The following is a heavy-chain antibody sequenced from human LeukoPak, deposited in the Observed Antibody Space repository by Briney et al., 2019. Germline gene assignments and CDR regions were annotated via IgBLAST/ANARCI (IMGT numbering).Heavy chain of an antibody. D-gene: IGHD5-12*01. Sequence: SETLSLTCIVSGGSIRSDDSYWTWIRQSPGKGLEWIGYMYYSGNTYYNPSLKSRVTISEDRSKSQISLRLASLAAADTAVYYCARDRWMKAGNIWLHYGMDVWGQGITVTVSS. CDR2: MYYSGNT. CDR3: ARDRWMKAGNIWLHYGMDV. V-gene: IGHV4-30-4*01. CDR1: GGSIRSDDSY. J-gene: IGHJ6*02.